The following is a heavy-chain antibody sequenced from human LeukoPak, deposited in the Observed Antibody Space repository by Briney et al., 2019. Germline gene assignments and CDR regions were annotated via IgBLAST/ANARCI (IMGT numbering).Heavy chain of an antibody. Sequence: PGGSLRLSCAASGFTFSSYAMSWVRQAPGKGLEWVSAISGSGGSTYYADSVKGRFTISRDNSKNTLYLQMNSLRAEDTAVYHCAKDLAYRGNYDAFDIWGQGTMVTVSS. CDR3: AKDLAYRGNYDAFDI. D-gene: IGHD1-26*01. V-gene: IGHV3-23*01. J-gene: IGHJ3*02. CDR2: ISGSGGST. CDR1: GFTFSSYA.